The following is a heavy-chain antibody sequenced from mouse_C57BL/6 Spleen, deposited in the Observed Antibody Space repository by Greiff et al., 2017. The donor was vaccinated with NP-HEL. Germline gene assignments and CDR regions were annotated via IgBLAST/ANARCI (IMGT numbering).Heavy chain of an antibody. D-gene: IGHD1-1*01. Sequence: QVQLQQPGAELVMPGASVKLSCKASGYTFTSYWMHWVKQRPGQGLAWIGEIDPSDSYTNYNQKFKGKSTLTVDKSSSTAYMQLSSLTSEDSAVYYCARRATLYGSSYFDYWGQGTTLTVSS. CDR3: ARRATLYGSSYFDY. V-gene: IGHV1-69*01. CDR1: GYTFTSYW. J-gene: IGHJ2*01. CDR2: IDPSDSYT.